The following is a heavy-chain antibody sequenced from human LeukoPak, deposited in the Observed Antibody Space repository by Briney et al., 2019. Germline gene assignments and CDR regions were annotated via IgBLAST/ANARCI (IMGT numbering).Heavy chain of an antibody. Sequence: GGSLRLSCAASGFTVSSNYMSWVRQAPGKGLEWVSAIYSGGSTYYADSVKGRFAISRDNSKNTLYLQMNSLRAEDTAVYYCARVWANSGNYYGEDYWGQGTLVTVSS. CDR3: ARVWANSGNYYGEDY. CDR1: GFTVSSNY. D-gene: IGHD1-26*01. CDR2: IYSGGST. J-gene: IGHJ4*02. V-gene: IGHV3-53*01.